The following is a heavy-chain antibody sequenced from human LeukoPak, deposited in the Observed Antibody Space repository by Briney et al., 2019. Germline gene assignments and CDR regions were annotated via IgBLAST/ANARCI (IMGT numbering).Heavy chain of an antibody. CDR3: GETRGGGLLTY. V-gene: IGHV3-30*02. CDR2: IRYDGSYK. CDR1: GFTFSSYS. Sequence: GGSLRLSCAASGFTFSSYSMNWVRQAPGKGLEWVAFIRYDGSYKYYADSVRGRFTISRDNSKNTLYLQMNSLRAEDTAVYYCGETRGGGLLTYWGQGALVTVSS. J-gene: IGHJ4*02. D-gene: IGHD3-10*01.